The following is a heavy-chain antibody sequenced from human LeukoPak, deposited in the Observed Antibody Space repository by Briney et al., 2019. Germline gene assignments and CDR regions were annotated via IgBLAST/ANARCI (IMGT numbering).Heavy chain of an antibody. Sequence: PGGSLRLSCAASGFTFDDYAMHWVRHAPGKGLEWVSGISWNSGSIGYADSVKGRFTISRDNAKNSLYLQMNSLRAEDTALYYCAKSGTTATGWFDPWGQGTLVTVSS. D-gene: IGHD1-1*01. CDR1: GFTFDDYA. CDR2: ISWNSGSI. J-gene: IGHJ5*02. V-gene: IGHV3-9*01. CDR3: AKSGTTATGWFDP.